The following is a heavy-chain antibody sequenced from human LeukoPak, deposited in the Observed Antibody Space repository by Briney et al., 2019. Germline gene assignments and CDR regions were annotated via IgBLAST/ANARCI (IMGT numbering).Heavy chain of an antibody. Sequence: GGSLRLSCAASGFSFSSFGMHWVRQAPGEGLEWVAVIWHDGSNKFYADSVQGRFTISRDNSKNTLYLQMNSLRAEDTAVYYCAKTPYSSSWYYFDFWGQGTLVTVSS. CDR3: AKTPYSSSWYYFDF. CDR2: IWHDGSNK. D-gene: IGHD6-13*01. J-gene: IGHJ4*02. CDR1: GFSFSSFG. V-gene: IGHV3-33*06.